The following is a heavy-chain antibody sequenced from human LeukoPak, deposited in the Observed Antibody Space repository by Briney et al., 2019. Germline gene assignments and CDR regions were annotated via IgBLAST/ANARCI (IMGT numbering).Heavy chain of an antibody. Sequence: SETLSLTCTVSGGSISSGDYYWRWIRQHPGKGLEWIGYIYYSGSTYYNPSLKSRVTISVDTSKNQFSLNLSSVTAADTAVYFCARSTPSRAFDIWGQGTMVTVSS. J-gene: IGHJ3*02. V-gene: IGHV4-30-4*08. CDR1: GGSISSGDYY. D-gene: IGHD2-15*01. CDR2: IYYSGST. CDR3: ARSTPSRAFDI.